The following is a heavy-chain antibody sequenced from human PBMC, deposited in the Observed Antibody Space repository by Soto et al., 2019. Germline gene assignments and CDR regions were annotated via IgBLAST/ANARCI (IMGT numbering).Heavy chain of an antibody. Sequence: QVQLVESGGGVVQPGRSLRLSCAASGFTFSSYAMHWVRQAPGKGLEWVAVISYDGSNKYYADSVKGRFTISRDNSKNTLYLQMNSLRAEDTAVYYCARATVYYGDYLDYWGQGTLVTVSS. CDR2: ISYDGSNK. CDR3: ARATVYYGDYLDY. CDR1: GFTFSSYA. D-gene: IGHD4-17*01. V-gene: IGHV3-30-3*01. J-gene: IGHJ4*02.